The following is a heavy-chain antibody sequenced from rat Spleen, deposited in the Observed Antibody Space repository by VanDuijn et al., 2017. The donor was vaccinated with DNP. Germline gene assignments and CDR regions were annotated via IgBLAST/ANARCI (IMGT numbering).Heavy chain of an antibody. CDR2: ITSNGDTT. Sequence: EVHLVESGGDLVQPGRSLKLSCAASGFTFSDYDMAWVRQAPAKGLEWVTTITSNGDTTYYRDSVKGRFTISRDDAKSTLYLQMDSLRSEDTATYYCTTEKYYFDFWGQGVMVTVSS. CDR1: GFTFSDYD. V-gene: IGHV5-20*01. J-gene: IGHJ2*01. CDR3: TTEKYYFDF.